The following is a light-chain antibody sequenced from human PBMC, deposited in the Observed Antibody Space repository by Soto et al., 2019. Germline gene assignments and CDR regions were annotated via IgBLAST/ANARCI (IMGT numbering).Light chain of an antibody. CDR1: QGMSNY. CDR3: QQLNTYPYT. CDR2: AAS. J-gene: IGKJ2*01. Sequence: DIQLTQSPSFLSASVGDRVTITCRASQGMSNYLAWYQQKAGKAPKVLIYAASTLQSGVPSRFSGSGSGTEFTLTISSLQPEDFATYYCQQLNTYPYTFGQGTKLEIK. V-gene: IGKV1-9*01.